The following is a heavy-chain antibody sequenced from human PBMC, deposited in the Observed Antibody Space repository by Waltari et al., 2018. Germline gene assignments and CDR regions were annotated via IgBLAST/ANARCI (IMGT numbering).Heavy chain of an antibody. V-gene: IGHV4-4*07. Sequence: QVQLQESGPGLVKPSETLSLTCTVSGGSISSYYWSWIRQPAGKGLEWIGRIYTRGSTNYNPSLKSRVTMSVDTSKNQFSLKLSSVTAADTAVYYCARDHCSGGSCYFGYYYYMDVWGKGTTVTVSS. J-gene: IGHJ6*03. CDR2: IYTRGST. D-gene: IGHD2-15*01. CDR3: ARDHCSGGSCYFGYYYYMDV. CDR1: GGSISSYY.